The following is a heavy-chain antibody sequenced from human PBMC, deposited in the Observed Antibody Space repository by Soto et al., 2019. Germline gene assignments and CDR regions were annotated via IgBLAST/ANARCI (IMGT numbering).Heavy chain of an antibody. V-gene: IGHV1-69*13. CDR3: ARAARAYCGGDCYSGFDY. CDR2: IIPIFGTA. CDR1: GGTFSSYA. Sequence: ASVKVSCKASGGTFSSYAISWVRQAPGQGLEWMGWIIPIFGTANYAQKFQGRVTITADESTSTAYMELSSLRSEDTAVYYCARAARAYCGGDCYSGFDYWGQGTLVTVSS. D-gene: IGHD2-21*02. J-gene: IGHJ4*02.